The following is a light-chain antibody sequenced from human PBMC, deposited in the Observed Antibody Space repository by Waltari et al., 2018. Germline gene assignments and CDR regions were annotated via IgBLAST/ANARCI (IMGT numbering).Light chain of an antibody. Sequence: EIVLTQSPATLSLSPGERATLSCRASQSLTNYLAWYQQKPGQAPRLLIFDASNRASGIPARVSGSGSGTDFTLTISSLEPEDFAVYYCQHRDNWPLTFGGGTKVEVK. CDR3: QHRDNWPLT. CDR2: DAS. J-gene: IGKJ4*01. CDR1: QSLTNY. V-gene: IGKV3-11*01.